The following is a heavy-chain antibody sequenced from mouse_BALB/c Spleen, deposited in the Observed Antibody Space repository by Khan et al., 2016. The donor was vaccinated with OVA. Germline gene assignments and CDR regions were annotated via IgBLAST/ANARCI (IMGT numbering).Heavy chain of an antibody. V-gene: IGHV1-7*01. CDR2: INPATDYT. J-gene: IGHJ3*01. CDR3: VNHGSSSAWFTY. CDR1: GYTFTSYW. D-gene: IGHD1-1*01. Sequence: QVQLKQSGSELAKPGASVKMSCKASGYTFTSYWMHWVKQRPGQGLEWIGYINPATDYTEYNQKFKNKATLTADKSSSTAYMKLNSLTSEDSAVYYCVNHGSSSAWFTYWGQGTPVTVSA.